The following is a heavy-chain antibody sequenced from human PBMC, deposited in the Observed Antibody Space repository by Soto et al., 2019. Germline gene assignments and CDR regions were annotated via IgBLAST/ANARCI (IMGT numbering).Heavy chain of an antibody. CDR2: IRSDSASSAI. V-gene: IGHV3-73*01. CDR1: GFTFGGSP. D-gene: IGHD2-2*01. CDR3: VLEVWRSTGCYSLDL. J-gene: IGHJ5*02. Sequence: EAQLVQSGGGLVQPGGSLQLSCAASGFTFGGSPVHWVRQASGKGLEWVGRIRSDSASSAIAYAASVRGRFTLSRDDSKNTAYLQVNSLEVEDTALYYFVLEVWRSTGCYSLDLWGQGTLVTVSS.